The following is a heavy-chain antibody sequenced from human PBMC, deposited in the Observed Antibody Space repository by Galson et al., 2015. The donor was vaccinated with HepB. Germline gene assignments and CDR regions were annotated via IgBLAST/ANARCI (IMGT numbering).Heavy chain of an antibody. V-gene: IGHV3-48*04. CDR2: ISSSGSSI. CDR3: ARDVVALFGVVI. D-gene: IGHD3-3*01. CDR1: TFIFSTYS. Sequence: SLRLSCAASTFIFSTYSMNWVRQAPGRGLEWISYISSSGSSIYYTDSVKGRFTISRDNAKSSLYLQMNSLRAEDTAVYYCARDVVALFGVVIWGQGTLVTVSS. J-gene: IGHJ4*02.